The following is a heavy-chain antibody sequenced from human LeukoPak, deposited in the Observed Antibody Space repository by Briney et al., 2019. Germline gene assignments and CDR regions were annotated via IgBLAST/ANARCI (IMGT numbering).Heavy chain of an antibody. Sequence: SQTLSLTCTVSGGSISSGDYYWSWIRQPPGKGLEWIGYIYYSGSTYYNPSLKSRVTISVDTSKNQFSLKLSSVTAADTAVYYCARVPPGGWYSSFAFDIWGQGTMVTVSS. J-gene: IGHJ3*02. V-gene: IGHV4-30-4*01. CDR2: IYYSGST. D-gene: IGHD6-19*01. CDR1: GGSISSGDYY. CDR3: ARVPPGGWYSSFAFDI.